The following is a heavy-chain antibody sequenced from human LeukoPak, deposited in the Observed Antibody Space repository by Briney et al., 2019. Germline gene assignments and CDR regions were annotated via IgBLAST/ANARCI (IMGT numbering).Heavy chain of an antibody. D-gene: IGHD6-13*01. V-gene: IGHV3-53*01. J-gene: IGHJ3*02. CDR1: GFTVSSNY. Sequence: GGSLRLSCAASGFTVSSNYMSWVRQAPGKGLEWVSVIYSGGSTYYAASVKGRFTISRDNSKNTLYLQMNSLRAEDTAVYYCAKEDSSSPGGLFDIWGQGTMVTVSS. CDR3: AKEDSSSPGGLFDI. CDR2: IYSGGST.